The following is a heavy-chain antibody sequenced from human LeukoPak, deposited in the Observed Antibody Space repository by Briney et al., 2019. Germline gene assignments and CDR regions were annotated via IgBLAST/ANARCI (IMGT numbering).Heavy chain of an antibody. CDR2: ISYDGSNK. J-gene: IGHJ4*02. CDR1: GFTFSSYG. Sequence: GGSLRLSCEASGFTFSSYGMHWVRQAPGKGLEWVALISYDGSNKYYADSVKGRFTISRDNSKNTLYLQMNSLRAEDTAVYYCAEDTNYYDTSGPLDYWGQGTLVTVSS. V-gene: IGHV3-30*18. CDR3: AEDTNYYDTSGPLDY. D-gene: IGHD3-22*01.